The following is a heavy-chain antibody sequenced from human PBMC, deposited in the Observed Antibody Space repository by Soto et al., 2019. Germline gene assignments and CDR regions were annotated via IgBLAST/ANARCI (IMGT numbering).Heavy chain of an antibody. CDR1: GFTFSSYA. CDR3: SKIARYSRKDYFDY. D-gene: IGHD4-4*01. CDR2: ISGSGGST. V-gene: IGHV3-23*01. J-gene: IGHJ4*02. Sequence: EGQLLESGGGLVQPGGSLRLSCAASGFTFSSYAMSWVRQAPGKGLELVSAISGSGGSTYYADSVKGRFTISRDNSKNTLYLQMNSLRAEDTDVYYCSKIARYSRKDYFDYWGQGTLVTVSS.